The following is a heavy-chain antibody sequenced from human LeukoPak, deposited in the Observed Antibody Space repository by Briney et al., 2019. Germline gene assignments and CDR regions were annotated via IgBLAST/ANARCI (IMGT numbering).Heavy chain of an antibody. D-gene: IGHD3-9*01. J-gene: IGHJ3*02. CDR3: AKLSRNFDWLHAFDI. Sequence: GGSLRLSCAASGFTFSSYAMSWVRQAPGKGLEWVSTISGSGDTTYYADSVKGRFTISRDNSKNTLYLQMSSLRAEDTAVYYCAKLSRNFDWLHAFDIWGQGTMVTVSS. V-gene: IGHV3-23*01. CDR2: ISGSGDTT. CDR1: GFTFSSYA.